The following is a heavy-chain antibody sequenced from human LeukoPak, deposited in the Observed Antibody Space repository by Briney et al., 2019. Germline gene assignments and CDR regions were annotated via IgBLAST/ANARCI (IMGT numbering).Heavy chain of an antibody. CDR2: ISYDGSNK. J-gene: IGHJ4*02. CDR1: GFTFSSYG. Sequence: GGSLRLSCAASGFTFSSYGIHWVRQAPGKGLEWVAVISYDGSNKYYAESVKGRFTISRDNSKNTLYLQMNSLRAEDTAVYYCASTSGWYEPIDYWGQGTLVTVSS. D-gene: IGHD6-19*01. V-gene: IGHV3-30*03. CDR3: ASTSGWYEPIDY.